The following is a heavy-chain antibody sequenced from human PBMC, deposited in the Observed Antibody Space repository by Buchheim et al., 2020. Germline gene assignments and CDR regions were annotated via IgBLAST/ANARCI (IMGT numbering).Heavy chain of an antibody. CDR3: AKDWTRYRTIFGSPDI. CDR2: ISYDGSNK. Sequence: QVQLVESGGGVVQPGRSLRLSCAASGFTFSSYGMHWVRQAPGKGLEWVAIISYDGSNKYYADSVKGRFTISRDNSKNTLYLQRNSRRAEDTAVYYCAKDWTRYRTIFGSPDIWGQGT. D-gene: IGHD3-3*01. CDR1: GFTFSSYG. J-gene: IGHJ3*02. V-gene: IGHV3-30*18.